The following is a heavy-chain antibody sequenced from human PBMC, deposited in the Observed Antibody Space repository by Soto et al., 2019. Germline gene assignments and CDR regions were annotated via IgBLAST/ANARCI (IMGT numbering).Heavy chain of an antibody. CDR1: GYMFEDYA. V-gene: IGHV3-9*01. CDR2: IRWSSGGI. Sequence: GGSLRLSCVGSGYMFEDYAMHWVRQAPGQGLEWVSSIRWSSGGIDYADSVKGRFTISRDNAKNSLYLQMNSLKPDDTAVYYCAKDDSYAIDFWGQGTLVTVSS. D-gene: IGHD2-2*01. J-gene: IGHJ4*02. CDR3: AKDDSYAIDF.